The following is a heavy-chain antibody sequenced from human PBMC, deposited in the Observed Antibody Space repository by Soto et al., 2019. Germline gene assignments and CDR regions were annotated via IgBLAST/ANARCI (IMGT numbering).Heavy chain of an antibody. CDR2: IIPTFGTG. Sequence: QVLLVQSGPEVKKPGSSVKVSCKASGGTFNNYAINWVRQAPGKGLEWMGGIIPTFGTGNHAQKLQGRITITADDSTTTAYMELHSLGSEDTAIYYCASFDGTLVRGGRSSPYEMDVWGQGTTVIVSS. CDR1: GGTFNNYA. V-gene: IGHV1-69*01. CDR3: ASFDGTLVRGGRSSPYEMDV. J-gene: IGHJ6*02. D-gene: IGHD3-10*01.